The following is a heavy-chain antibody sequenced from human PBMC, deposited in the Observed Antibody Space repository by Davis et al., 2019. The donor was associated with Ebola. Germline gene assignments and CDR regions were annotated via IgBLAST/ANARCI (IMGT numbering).Heavy chain of an antibody. CDR2: INHSGST. Sequence: MPSETLSLTCAVYGGSFSGYYWSWIRQPPGKGLEWIGEINHSGSTNYNPSLKSRVTISVDTSKNQFSLKLSSVTAADTAVYYCARVGYYYDSSGYGSGAFDIWGQGTMVTASS. D-gene: IGHD3-22*01. CDR3: ARVGYYYDSSGYGSGAFDI. CDR1: GGSFSGYY. V-gene: IGHV4-34*01. J-gene: IGHJ3*02.